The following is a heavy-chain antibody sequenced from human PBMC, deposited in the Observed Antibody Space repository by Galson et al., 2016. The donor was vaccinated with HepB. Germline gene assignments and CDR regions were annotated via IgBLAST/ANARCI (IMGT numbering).Heavy chain of an antibody. CDR2: IFDNENT. CDR3: ARLSGGPIA. J-gene: IGHJ1*01. D-gene: IGHD3-16*01. CDR1: GDSITGFY. V-gene: IGHV4-4*07. Sequence: SETLSLTCTVSGDSITGFYLYWIRQPAGKGPEWIGRIFDNENTNYNPSLKSRVTMSRATSKRQFSLTLSSVTAADTAVYYCARLSGGPIAWGQGTLVTVSS.